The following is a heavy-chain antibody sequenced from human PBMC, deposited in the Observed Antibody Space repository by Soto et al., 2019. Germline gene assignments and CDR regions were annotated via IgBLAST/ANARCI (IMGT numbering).Heavy chain of an antibody. CDR3: AKDREQFSYGYIRVTEYFQH. J-gene: IGHJ1*01. D-gene: IGHD5-18*01. Sequence: GGSLRLSCAASGFTFSSYAMSWVRQAPGKGLEWVSTLTGSGGTTYYADSVKGRFTISRDNSKNTLYLHMNSLRAEDTAVYYCAKDREQFSYGYIRVTEYFQHWGQGTLVTVSS. V-gene: IGHV3-23*01. CDR2: LTGSGGTT. CDR1: GFTFSSYA.